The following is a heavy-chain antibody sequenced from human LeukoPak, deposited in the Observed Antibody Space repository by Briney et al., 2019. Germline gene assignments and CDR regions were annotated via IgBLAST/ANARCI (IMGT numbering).Heavy chain of an antibody. V-gene: IGHV3-9*01. D-gene: IGHD6-13*01. Sequence: PGRSLRLSCAASGVTFDDYAMHWVRQAPGKGLEWGSGISWNIGRIGYADSVKGRFPISRDYAKNSLYLQMNSLRAEDTALYYCASIAVAGSSSDYWGQGTLVTVSS. CDR2: ISWNIGRI. CDR3: ASIAVAGSSSDY. J-gene: IGHJ4*02. CDR1: GVTFDDYA.